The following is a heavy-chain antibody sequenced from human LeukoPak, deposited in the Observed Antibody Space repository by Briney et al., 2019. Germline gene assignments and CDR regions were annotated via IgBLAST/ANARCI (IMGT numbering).Heavy chain of an antibody. V-gene: IGHV3-21*01. Sequence: GGSLRLSCAASGFTFSSYSMNWVRQTPGKGLEWVSSISSCSSYIYYADSVKGRFTISRDNAKNSLYLQMNSLRAEDTAVYYCARPERTWIQGPYGMDVWGQGTTVTVSS. CDR2: ISSCSSYI. CDR1: GFTFSSYS. CDR3: ARPERTWIQGPYGMDV. J-gene: IGHJ6*02. D-gene: IGHD5-18*01.